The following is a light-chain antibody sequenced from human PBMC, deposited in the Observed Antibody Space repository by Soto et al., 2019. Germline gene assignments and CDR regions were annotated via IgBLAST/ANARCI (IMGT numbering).Light chain of an antibody. Sequence: KGITKSPATLPVSIGERATLSFRASQSVSSNLAWYQQKPGQAPRLLIYGASTRATGIPARFSGSGSGTEFTLTISRLEPEDFAVYYCQQYGSSLTFGGGTKVDIK. V-gene: IGKV3-15*01. J-gene: IGKJ4*01. CDR2: GAS. CDR3: QQYGSSLT. CDR1: QSVSSN.